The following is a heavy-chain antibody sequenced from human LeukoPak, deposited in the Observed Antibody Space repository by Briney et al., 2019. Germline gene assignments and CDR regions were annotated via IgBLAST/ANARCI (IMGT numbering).Heavy chain of an antibody. J-gene: IGHJ4*02. CDR2: MNPNSGNT. CDR3: ARAENSQIIAAATTFDY. CDR1: GYTFTSYG. V-gene: IGHV1-8*02. Sequence: GASVKVSCKASGYTFTSYGINWVRQATGQGLEWMGWMNPNSGNTGYAQKFQGRVTMTRNTSISTAYMELSSLRSEDTAVYYCARAENSQIIAAATTFDYWGQGTLVTVSS. D-gene: IGHD6-13*01.